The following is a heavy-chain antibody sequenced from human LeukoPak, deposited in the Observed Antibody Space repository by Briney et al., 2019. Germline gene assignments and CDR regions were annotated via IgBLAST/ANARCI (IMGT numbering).Heavy chain of an antibody. CDR2: VYHDGST. J-gene: IGHJ4*02. D-gene: IGHD2-2*01. Sequence: KSSETLSLTCAVSGYSISSGYYWGWIRQPPGQGLEWIGAVYHDGSTYYSPSLRSRVTISVDTSKNQFSLKLSSVTAADTAVYYCAKYFCDSASCYYFDYWGQGTLVTVSS. V-gene: IGHV4-38-2*01. CDR3: AKYFCDSASCYYFDY. CDR1: GYSISSGYY.